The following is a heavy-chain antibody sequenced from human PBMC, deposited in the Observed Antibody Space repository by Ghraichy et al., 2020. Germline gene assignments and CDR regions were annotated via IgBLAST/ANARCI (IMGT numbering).Heavy chain of an antibody. CDR2: FDPEDGET. D-gene: IGHD2-15*01. V-gene: IGHV1-24*01. CDR1: GYTLTELS. J-gene: IGHJ5*02. CDR3: ASQQGYCSGGSCYYNWVDP. Sequence: ASVKVSCKVSGYTLTELSMHWVRQAPGKGLEWMGGFDPEDGETIYVQKFQGRVTMTEDTSTDTAYMELSSLRSEDTAVYYCASQQGYCSGGSCYYNWVDPWGQGTLVTVSS.